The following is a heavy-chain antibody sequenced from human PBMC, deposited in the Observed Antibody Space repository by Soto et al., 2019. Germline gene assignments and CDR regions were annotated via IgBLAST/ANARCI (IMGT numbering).Heavy chain of an antibody. CDR3: ARADSSLSDAFDI. CDR1: GGSISSGGYY. V-gene: IGHV4-31*03. CDR2: IYYSGST. Sequence: QVQLQESGPGLVKPSQTLSLTCTVSGGSISSGGYYWSWIRQHPGKGLEWIGYIYYSGSTYYNPSLTSRVTISVDTSKNQFSLKLSSVTAADTAVYYCARADSSLSDAFDIWGQGTMVTVSS. D-gene: IGHD6-13*01. J-gene: IGHJ3*02.